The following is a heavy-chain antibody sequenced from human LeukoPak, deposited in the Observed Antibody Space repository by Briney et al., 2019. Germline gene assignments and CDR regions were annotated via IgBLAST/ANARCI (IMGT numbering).Heavy chain of an antibody. J-gene: IGHJ4*02. CDR3: ATIPVTTVVTPIDY. V-gene: IGHV3-21*01. CDR2: ISSSSSYI. Sequence: GSLRLSCAASGFTFSTYTLHWVRQAPGKGLEWVSSISSSSSYIYYADSVKGRFTISRDNAKNSLYLQMNSLRAEDTAVYYCATIPVTTVVTPIDYWGQGTLVTVSS. CDR1: GFTFSTYT. D-gene: IGHD4-23*01.